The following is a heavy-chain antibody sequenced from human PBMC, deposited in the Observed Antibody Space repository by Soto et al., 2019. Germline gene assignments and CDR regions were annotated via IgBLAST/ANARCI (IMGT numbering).Heavy chain of an antibody. D-gene: IGHD6-13*01. CDR1: CGSISSYY. CDR3: ARDRGSNSSSWWDYYYYGMDV. Sequence: PSETLSLTCTVSCGSISSYYWSWIRQPPGKGLEWIGYIYYSGSTNYNPSLKSRVTISVDTSKNQFSLKLSSVTAADTAVYYCARDRGSNSSSWWDYYYYGMDVWGQGTTVTVSS. J-gene: IGHJ6*02. V-gene: IGHV4-59*01. CDR2: IYYSGST.